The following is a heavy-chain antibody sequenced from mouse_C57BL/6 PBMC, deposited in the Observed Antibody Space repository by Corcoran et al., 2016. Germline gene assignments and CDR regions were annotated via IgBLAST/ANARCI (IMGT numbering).Heavy chain of an antibody. D-gene: IGHD1-1*01. CDR2: INTYSGVP. J-gene: IGHJ2*01. Sequence: QIQLVQSGPELKKPGETVKISCKASGYTFTTYGMSWVKQAPGKGLKWMGWINTYSGVPTNADDFKGRFAFSLETSASTAYLQINNLKNEDTATYFCARYGYYGSSPYYFDYWGQGITLTVSS. CDR1: GYTFTTYG. CDR3: ARYGYYGSSPYYFDY. V-gene: IGHV9-3*01.